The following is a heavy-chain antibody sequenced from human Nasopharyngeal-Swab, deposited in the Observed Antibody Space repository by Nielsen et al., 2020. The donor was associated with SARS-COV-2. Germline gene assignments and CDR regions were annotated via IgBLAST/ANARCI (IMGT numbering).Heavy chain of an antibody. CDR3: AKDRNDYIWGSYRLTFDY. CDR2: IWYDGSNK. V-gene: IGHV3-33*06. D-gene: IGHD3-16*02. J-gene: IGHJ4*02. Sequence: WIRQPPGKGLEWVAVIWYDGSNKCYADSVKGRFTISRDNSKNTLYLQMNSLRAEDTAVYYCAKDRNDYIWGSYRLTFDYWGQGTLVTVSS.